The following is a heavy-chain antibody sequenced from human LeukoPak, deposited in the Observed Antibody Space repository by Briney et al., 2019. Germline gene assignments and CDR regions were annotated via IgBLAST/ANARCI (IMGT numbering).Heavy chain of an antibody. J-gene: IGHJ3*02. CDR3: ASSVFSFSGSQWDPFDI. CDR1: GFIFTTYW. D-gene: IGHD6-19*01. V-gene: IGHV3-7*03. CDR2: IKQDGSET. Sequence: GGSLRFSCAASGFIFTTYWMTWVRQAPGKGLERVNNIKQDGSETYYVYSVKGRFTIFRDNTKNTLYLQMINLRAEDTAMYYCASSVFSFSGSQWDPFDIWGQGTMVTVSS.